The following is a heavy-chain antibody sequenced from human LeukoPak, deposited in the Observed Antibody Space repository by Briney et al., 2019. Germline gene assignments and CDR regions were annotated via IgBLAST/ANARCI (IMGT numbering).Heavy chain of an antibody. Sequence: GGSLRLSCGASGFTFGSYAMTWVRQAPGKGLEWVSGVSNSGGRTNYADSVKGRFTISRDNSKNTLYLQMNSLRAEDTAVYYCVKDRENYPSGYFDYWGQGTLVTVSS. CDR3: VKDRENYPSGYFDY. CDR2: VSNSGGRT. V-gene: IGHV3-23*01. CDR1: GFTFGSYA. J-gene: IGHJ4*02. D-gene: IGHD5-24*01.